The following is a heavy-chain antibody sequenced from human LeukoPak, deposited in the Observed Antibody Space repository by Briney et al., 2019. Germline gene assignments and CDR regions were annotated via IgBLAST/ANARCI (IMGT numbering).Heavy chain of an antibody. CDR3: ARGAGGDDYGDYNFDY. CDR2: IKQDGSKK. V-gene: IGHV3-7*01. CDR1: GFPFSSYW. D-gene: IGHD4-17*01. Sequence: PGGSLRLSCVASGFPFSSYWMTWVRQAPGKGLEWVANIKQDGSKKSYVDSVKGRFTISRDNAKNSLYLQMNSLRAEDTAVYYCARGAGGDDYGDYNFDYWGQGTLVTVSS. J-gene: IGHJ4*02.